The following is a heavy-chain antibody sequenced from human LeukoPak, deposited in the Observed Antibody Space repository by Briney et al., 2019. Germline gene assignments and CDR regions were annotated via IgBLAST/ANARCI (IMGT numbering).Heavy chain of an antibody. CDR3: ARDRVVVASRGYYMDV. J-gene: IGHJ6*03. D-gene: IGHD2-15*01. Sequence: GASVKVSCKASGGTFSSYAISWVRQAPGQGLEWMGGIIPMFGTANYAQKIQGRVTITADKSTSTAYMELSSLRSEDTAVYYCARDRVVVASRGYYMDVWGKGTTVTVSS. V-gene: IGHV1-69*06. CDR2: IIPMFGTA. CDR1: GGTFSSYA.